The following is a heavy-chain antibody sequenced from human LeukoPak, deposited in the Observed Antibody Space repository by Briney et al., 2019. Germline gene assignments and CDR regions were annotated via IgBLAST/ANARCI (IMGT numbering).Heavy chain of an antibody. V-gene: IGHV3-11*01. D-gene: IGHD2/OR15-2a*01. Sequence: GGSLRLSCAASGFSFSRYYMSWVRQTPGKALEWISYIPTSGIPVHYADSVRGRFTASRDDAKNSLHLQMDSLRVEDTAVYYLTKAGGLGPGAPLYPGGQGALVIVSS. CDR1: GFSFSRYY. J-gene: IGHJ4*02. CDR3: TKAGGLGPGAPLYP. CDR2: IPTSGIPV.